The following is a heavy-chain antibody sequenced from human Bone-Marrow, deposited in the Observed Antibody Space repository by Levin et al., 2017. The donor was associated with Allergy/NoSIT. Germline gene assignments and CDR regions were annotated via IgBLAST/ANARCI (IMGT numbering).Heavy chain of an antibody. J-gene: IGHJ4*02. CDR3: AKGEAFYDILTGFASGTYFDF. CDR2: VGTGGDS. CDR1: GFTFSNYD. Sequence: GGSLRLSCTASGFTFSNYDMHWVRQIKGKGLEWVSRVGTGGDSSYSGSVKGRFTVSRENAKDSLYLDMSSLTVGDTAVYYCAKGEAFYDILTGFASGTYFDFWGQGTLVTVSS. D-gene: IGHD3-9*01. V-gene: IGHV3-13*04.